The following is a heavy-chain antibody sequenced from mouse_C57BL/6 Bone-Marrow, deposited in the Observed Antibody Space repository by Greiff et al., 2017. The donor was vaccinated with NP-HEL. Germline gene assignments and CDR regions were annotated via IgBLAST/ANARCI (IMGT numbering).Heavy chain of an antibody. CDR1: GYTFTDYN. V-gene: IGHV1-18*01. CDR2: INPNNGGT. D-gene: IGHD1-1*01. J-gene: IGHJ1*03. CDR3: ARRGRYGSSYGYFDV. Sequence: VHVKQSGPELVKPGASVKIPCKASGYTFTDYNMDWVKQSHGKSLEWIGDINPNNGGTIYNQKFKGKATLTVDKSSSTAYMELRSLTSEDTAVYDCARRGRYGSSYGYFDVWGRGNTVTVSS.